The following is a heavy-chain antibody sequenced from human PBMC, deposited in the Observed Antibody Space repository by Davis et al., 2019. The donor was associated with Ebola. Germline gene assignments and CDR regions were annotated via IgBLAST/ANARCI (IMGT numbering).Heavy chain of an antibody. D-gene: IGHD3-10*01. Sequence: ASVKVSCKASGYTFTGYYMHWVRQAPGQGLEWMGWINPNSGGTNYAQKLQGRVTMTTDTSTSTAYMELRSLRSDDTAVYYCARGGGSGSYFDYWGQGTLVTVSS. CDR3: ARGGGSGSYFDY. J-gene: IGHJ4*02. CDR1: GYTFTGYY. CDR2: INPNSGGT. V-gene: IGHV1-2*02.